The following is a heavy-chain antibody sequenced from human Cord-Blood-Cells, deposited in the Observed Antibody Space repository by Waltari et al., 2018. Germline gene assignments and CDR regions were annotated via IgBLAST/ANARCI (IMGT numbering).Heavy chain of an antibody. CDR3: ARARDSSGWYSDAFDI. J-gene: IGHJ3*02. V-gene: IGHV4-4*07. D-gene: IGHD6-19*01. Sequence: QVQLQESGPGLVKPSETLSLTCTVSGGSISSYYWRWIRQPAGKGLEWIGRIYTSGSSNYIPSRKRRVSVSVDTSKIQFPLKLSSVTAADTAVYYCARARDSSGWYSDAFDIWGQGTMVTVSS. CDR1: GGSISSYY. CDR2: IYTSGSS.